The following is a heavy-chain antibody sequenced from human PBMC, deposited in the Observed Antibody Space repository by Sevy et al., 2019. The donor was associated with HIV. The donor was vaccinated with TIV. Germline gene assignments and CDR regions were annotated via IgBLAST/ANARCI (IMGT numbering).Heavy chain of an antibody. Sequence: GGSLRLSCAASGFTVSSNYMSWVRQAPGEGLEWVSVIYSGGSTYYADSVKGRFTISRDNSKNTLYLQMNSLRAEDTAVYYCARGGRAFWSGYALTNWGQGTLVTVSS. D-gene: IGHD3-3*01. J-gene: IGHJ4*02. V-gene: IGHV3-53*01. CDR2: IYSGGST. CDR1: GFTVSSNY. CDR3: ARGGRAFWSGYALTN.